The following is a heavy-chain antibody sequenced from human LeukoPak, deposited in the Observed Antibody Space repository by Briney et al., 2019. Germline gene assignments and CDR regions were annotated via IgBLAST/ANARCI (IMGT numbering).Heavy chain of an antibody. CDR1: GYTFTGYY. V-gene: IGHV1-2*02. CDR2: INPNSGAP. CDR3: ARLGYSSGWYRLDYYYYYYMDV. D-gene: IGHD6-19*01. J-gene: IGHJ6*03. Sequence: ASVKVSCKASGYTFTGYYMHWVRQAPGQGLEWMGWINPNSGAPNYAQKFQGRVTITRNTSISTAYMELSSLRSEDTAVYYCARLGYSSGWYRLDYYYYYYMDVWGKGTTVTVSS.